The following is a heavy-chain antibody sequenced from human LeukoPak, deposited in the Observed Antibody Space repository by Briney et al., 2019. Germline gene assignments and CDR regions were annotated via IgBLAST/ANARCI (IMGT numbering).Heavy chain of an antibody. CDR2: IIPIFGTA. J-gene: IGHJ4*02. Sequence: GASVKVSCKASGGTFSSYAISWVRQAPGQGLEWMGRIIPIFGTANYAQKFQGRVTITTDESTSTAYIELSSLRSEDTAVYYCSRGALEMAPDYRGQGTLVTVSS. V-gene: IGHV1-69*05. CDR3: SRGALEMAPDY. D-gene: IGHD5-24*01. CDR1: GGTFSSYA.